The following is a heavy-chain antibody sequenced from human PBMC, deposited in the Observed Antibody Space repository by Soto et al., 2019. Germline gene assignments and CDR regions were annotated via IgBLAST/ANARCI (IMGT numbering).Heavy chain of an antibody. V-gene: IGHV3-33*01. Sequence: GGSLRLSCAASGFTFSSYGMHWVRQAPGKGLEWVAVIWYDGSNKYYADSVKGRFTISRDNSKNTLYLQMNSLRAEDTAVYYCARGLDYGDLQIDYWGQGTLVTVSS. J-gene: IGHJ4*02. CDR1: GFTFSSYG. CDR2: IWYDGSNK. CDR3: ARGLDYGDLQIDY. D-gene: IGHD4-17*01.